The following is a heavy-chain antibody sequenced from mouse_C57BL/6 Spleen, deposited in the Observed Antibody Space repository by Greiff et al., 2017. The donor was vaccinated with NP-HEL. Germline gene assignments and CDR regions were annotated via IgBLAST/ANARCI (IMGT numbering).Heavy chain of an antibody. D-gene: IGHD2-4*01. V-gene: IGHV1-20*01. Sequence: EVQLQESGPELVKPGDSVKISCKASGYSFTGYFMNWVMQSHGKSLEWIGRINPYNGDTFYNQKFKGKATLTVDKSSSTAHMELRSLTSEDSAVYYCARRSYDYDVGFAYWGQGTLVTVSA. CDR2: INPYNGDT. J-gene: IGHJ3*01. CDR1: GYSFTGYF. CDR3: ARRSYDYDVGFAY.